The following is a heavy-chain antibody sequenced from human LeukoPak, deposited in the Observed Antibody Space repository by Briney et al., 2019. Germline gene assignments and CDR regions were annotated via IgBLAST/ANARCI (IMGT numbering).Heavy chain of an antibody. J-gene: IGHJ6*02. Sequence: ASVKVSCKASGYTFTGYYMHWVRQAPGQGLEWMGWINPNSGGTNYAQKFQGWVTMTRDTSISTAYMELSRLRSDDTAVYYCARQLGYCSSTSCSLYYYYGMDVWGQGTTVTVSS. CDR2: INPNSGGT. V-gene: IGHV1-2*04. CDR1: GYTFTGYY. CDR3: ARQLGYCSSTSCSLYYYYGMDV. D-gene: IGHD2-2*01.